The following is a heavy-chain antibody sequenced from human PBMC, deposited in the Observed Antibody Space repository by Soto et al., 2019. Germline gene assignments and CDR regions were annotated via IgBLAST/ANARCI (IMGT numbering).Heavy chain of an antibody. J-gene: IGHJ3*02. V-gene: IGHV3-49*04. CDR3: TRDSITIFTDI. Sequence: GGSLRLSCAGSGFTLSDHYIDWVRQAPGKGLEWVGFIRSKAYGGTTEYAASVKGRFTISRDDSKSIAYLQMNSLKTEDTAVYYCTRDSITIFTDIWGQGTMVTVSS. CDR2: IRSKAYGGTT. D-gene: IGHD3-3*01. CDR1: GFTLSDHY.